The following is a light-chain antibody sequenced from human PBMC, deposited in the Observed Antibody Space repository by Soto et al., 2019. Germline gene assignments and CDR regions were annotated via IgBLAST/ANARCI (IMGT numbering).Light chain of an antibody. CDR3: SSYTSTTSGVV. V-gene: IGLV2-14*01. CDR1: SSDVGGYNY. J-gene: IGLJ3*02. CDR2: DVS. Sequence: QSVLTQPASVSGSPGQSITIPCTGTSSDVGGYNYVCWYQQHPGKAPKVMIYDVSNRPSGVSNRFSGSKSDNTASLTISGLQAEDEAYYYCSSYTSTTSGVVFGGGTKLTVL.